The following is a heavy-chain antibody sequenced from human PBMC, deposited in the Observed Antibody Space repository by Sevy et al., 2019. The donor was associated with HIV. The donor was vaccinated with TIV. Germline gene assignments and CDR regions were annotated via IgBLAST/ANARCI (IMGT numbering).Heavy chain of an antibody. Sequence: GGSLRLSCAASGFTFSNAWMSWVRQAPGKGLEWVGRIKSKTDGGTTDYAAPVKGRFTISRDDSKNTLYLQMNSLKTEDTAVYYCTTDPYQLLYHGHNWFDPRGQGTLVTVSS. D-gene: IGHD2-2*01. CDR2: IKSKTDGGTT. V-gene: IGHV3-15*01. J-gene: IGHJ5*02. CDR1: GFTFSNAW. CDR3: TTDPYQLLYHGHNWFDP.